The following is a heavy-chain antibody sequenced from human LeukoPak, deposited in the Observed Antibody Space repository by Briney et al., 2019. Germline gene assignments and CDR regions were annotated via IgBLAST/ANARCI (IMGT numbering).Heavy chain of an antibody. CDR1: GFTFSSYA. Sequence: GGSLSLSCAASGFTFSSYAMSWVRQAPGKGLEWVSAISGSGGSTYYADSVKGRFTISRDNSRTTLYLQMNSLRAEDTAVYHCAKDLPAAYFDYWGQGTLVTVSS. V-gene: IGHV3-23*01. J-gene: IGHJ4*02. CDR3: AKDLPAAYFDY. CDR2: ISGSGGST. D-gene: IGHD2-2*01.